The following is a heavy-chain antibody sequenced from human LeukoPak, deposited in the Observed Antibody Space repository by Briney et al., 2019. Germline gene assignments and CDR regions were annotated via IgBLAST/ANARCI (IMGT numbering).Heavy chain of an antibody. Sequence: ASVKVSCKASGYTFTRYAMHWVRQAPGQSLEWMGWINTGNGYTTYSQKFQGSVTITRDTSASTAYMDLSSLRSEDTAVYYCARSRQGSSWYDVFDIWGQGTMVTVSS. D-gene: IGHD6-13*01. CDR2: INTGNGYT. J-gene: IGHJ3*02. CDR1: GYTFTRYA. CDR3: ARSRQGSSWYDVFDI. V-gene: IGHV1-3*04.